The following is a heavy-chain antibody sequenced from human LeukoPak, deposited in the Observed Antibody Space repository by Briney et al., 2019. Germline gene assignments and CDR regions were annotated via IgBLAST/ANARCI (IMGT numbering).Heavy chain of an antibody. Sequence: GGSLRLSCAASGFTFSTYWMSWVRQAPGKGLEWVANIKQDGSEKYYVDSVKGRFTISRDNAKKSLYLQMNSLRVDDTAVYYRARDFYYASDYWGQGTLVTVSS. CDR3: ARDFYYASDY. CDR2: IKQDGSEK. V-gene: IGHV3-7*01. CDR1: GFTFSTYW. D-gene: IGHD3-16*01. J-gene: IGHJ4*02.